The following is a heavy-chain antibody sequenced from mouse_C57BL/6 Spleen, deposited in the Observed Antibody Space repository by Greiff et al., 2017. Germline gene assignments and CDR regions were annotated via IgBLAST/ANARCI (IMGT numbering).Heavy chain of an antibody. Sequence: VQLKESGGDLVKPGGSLKLSCAASGFTFSSYGMSWVRQTPDRRLEWVATISSGGSYTYYPDSVKGRFTLSRDNAKNTLYLQMSSLKSEDTAMYDGASTAYYDYEDDYAMGDWGQGASVTVAS. CDR1: GFTFSSYG. CDR2: ISSGGSYT. J-gene: IGHJ4*01. D-gene: IGHD2-4*01. V-gene: IGHV5-6*01. CDR3: ASTAYYDYEDDYAMGD.